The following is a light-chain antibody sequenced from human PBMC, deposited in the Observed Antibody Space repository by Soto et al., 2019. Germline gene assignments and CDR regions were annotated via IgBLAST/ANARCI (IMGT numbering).Light chain of an antibody. J-gene: IGLJ2*01. CDR3: AAWDDSLNGVI. Sequence: QSVLTQPPSVSEDPRQRVTISCSGSSSNIGSNTVNWYQQLPGKAPKLIIYYDDLRPSGVSDRFSGSKSGTSASLAISGLQSGDEADYYCAAWDDSLNGVILGGGTKLTVL. CDR1: SSNIGSNT. V-gene: IGLV1-36*01. CDR2: YDD.